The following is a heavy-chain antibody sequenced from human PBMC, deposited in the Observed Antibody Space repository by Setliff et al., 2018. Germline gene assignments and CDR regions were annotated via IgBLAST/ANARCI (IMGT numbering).Heavy chain of an antibody. J-gene: IGHJ6*02. D-gene: IGHD3-10*01. CDR3: ARDHVYGSQHYYYYYGMDV. V-gene: IGHV3-7*01. Sequence: GGSLRLSCAASGFTFSSYWMSWVRQAPGKGLEWVANIKQDGSEKYYVDSVKGRFTISRDNAKNSLYLQMNSLRAEDTAVYYCARDHVYGSQHYYYYYGMDVWGQGTTVTVSS. CDR2: IKQDGSEK. CDR1: GFTFSSYW.